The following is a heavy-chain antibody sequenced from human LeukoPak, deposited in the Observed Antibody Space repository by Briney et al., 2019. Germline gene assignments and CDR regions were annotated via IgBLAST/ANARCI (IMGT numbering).Heavy chain of an antibody. Sequence: PSETLSLTCAVYGGSFSGYYWSWLRQPPGKGLEWIGEINHSGSTNYNPSLKSRVTISVDTSKNQFSLKLSSVTAADTAVYYCARGPQYPWFDPWGQGTLVTVSS. D-gene: IGHD2-2*01. CDR2: INHSGST. CDR3: ARGPQYPWFDP. J-gene: IGHJ5*02. V-gene: IGHV4-34*01. CDR1: GGSFSGYY.